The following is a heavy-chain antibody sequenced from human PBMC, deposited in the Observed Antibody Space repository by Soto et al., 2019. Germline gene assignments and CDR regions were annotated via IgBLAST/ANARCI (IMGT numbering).Heavy chain of an antibody. CDR3: ARGVATISWALGYYVMDV. J-gene: IGHJ6*01. V-gene: IGHV1-69*06. CDR1: GGTFSSYA. Sequence: SVKVSCKASGGTFSSYAISWVRQAPGQGLEWMGGIIPIFGTANYAQKFQGRVTITADKSTSTAYMELSSLRSEDTAVYYCARGVATISWALGYYVMDVWAQGTTDTVSS. D-gene: IGHD5-12*01. CDR2: IIPIFGTA.